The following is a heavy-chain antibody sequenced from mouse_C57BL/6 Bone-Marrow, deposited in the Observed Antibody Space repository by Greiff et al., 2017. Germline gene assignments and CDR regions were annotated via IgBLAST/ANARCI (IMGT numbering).Heavy chain of an antibody. V-gene: IGHV1-52*01. CDR2: IDPSDSET. CDR1: GYTFTSYW. J-gene: IGHJ4*01. Sequence: VQLQQPGAELVRPGSSVKLSCKASGYTFTSYWMHWVKQRPIQGLEWIGNIDPSDSETHYNQKFKDKATLTVDKSSSTAYMQLSSLTSEDSAVCYCETDTGALDYSGRGTSVTVS. CDR3: ETDTGALDY. D-gene: IGHD1-1*01.